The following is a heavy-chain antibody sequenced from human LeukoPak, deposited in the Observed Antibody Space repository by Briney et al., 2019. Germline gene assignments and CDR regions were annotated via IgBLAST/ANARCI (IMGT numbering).Heavy chain of an antibody. V-gene: IGHV4-39*07. CDR1: GGSISSSSYY. D-gene: IGHD3-10*01. CDR3: ARVPMARDPFFDY. Sequence: SETLSLTCTVSGGSISSSSYYWGWIRQPPGKGLEWIGSIYYSGSTYYNPSLKSRVTISVDTSKNQFSLKLSSVTAADTAVYYCARVPMARDPFFDYWGQGTLVTVSS. CDR2: IYYSGST. J-gene: IGHJ4*02.